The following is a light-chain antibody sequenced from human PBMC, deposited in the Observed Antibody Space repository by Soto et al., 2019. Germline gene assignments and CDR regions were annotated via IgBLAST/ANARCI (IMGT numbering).Light chain of an antibody. V-gene: IGLV2-14*01. J-gene: IGLJ3*02. CDR2: EVS. Sequence: QSALTQPASVSGSPGQSITISCTGTSSDVGVYNYVSWYQQHPGKAPKPMIYEVSNRPSGVSNRFSGSKSGNTASLTISGLQAEDEADYYCSSYTSSSTLVFGGGTKLTVL. CDR1: SSDVGVYNY. CDR3: SSYTSSSTLV.